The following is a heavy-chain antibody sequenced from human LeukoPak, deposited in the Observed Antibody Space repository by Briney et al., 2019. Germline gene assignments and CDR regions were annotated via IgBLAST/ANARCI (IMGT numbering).Heavy chain of an antibody. CDR3: ARVRWYCSSTSCPRPWFDP. D-gene: IGHD2-2*01. CDR2: INPNSGGT. CDR1: GYTFTGYY. Sequence: ASVKVSCKASGYTFTGYYMHWVRQAPGQGLEWMGWINPNSGGTNYAQKFQGRVTMTRDTSISTAYMELSRLRSDDTAVYYCARVRWYCSSTSCPRPWFDPWGQGTLVTVSS. J-gene: IGHJ5*02. V-gene: IGHV1-2*02.